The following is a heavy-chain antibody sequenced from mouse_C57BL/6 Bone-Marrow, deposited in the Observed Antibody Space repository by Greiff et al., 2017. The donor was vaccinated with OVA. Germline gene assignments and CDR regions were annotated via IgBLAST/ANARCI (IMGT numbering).Heavy chain of an antibody. V-gene: IGHV1-54*01. CDR3: ARYDYDRGGVDY. CDR1: GYAFTNYL. D-gene: IGHD2-4*01. CDR2: INPGSGGT. J-gene: IGHJ2*01. Sequence: QVQLKESGAELVRPGTSVKVSCKASGYAFTNYLIEWVKQRPGQGLEWIGVINPGSGGTNYNEKFKGKATLTADKSSSTAYMQLSSLTSEDSAVYFCARYDYDRGGVDYWGQGTTLTVSS.